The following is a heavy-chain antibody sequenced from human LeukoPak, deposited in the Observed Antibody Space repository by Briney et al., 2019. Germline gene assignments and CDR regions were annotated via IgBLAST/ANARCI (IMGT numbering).Heavy chain of an antibody. J-gene: IGHJ5*01. Sequence: SVKVSCKASGGTFSSYAISWVRQAPGQGLEWMGRIIPILGIANYAQKFQGRVTITADKSTSTAYMELSSLRSEDTAMYYCARDPNTGWPDSWGQGTQVTVSS. CDR2: IIPILGIA. V-gene: IGHV1-69*04. CDR3: ARDPNTGWPDS. D-gene: IGHD6-19*01. CDR1: GGTFSSYA.